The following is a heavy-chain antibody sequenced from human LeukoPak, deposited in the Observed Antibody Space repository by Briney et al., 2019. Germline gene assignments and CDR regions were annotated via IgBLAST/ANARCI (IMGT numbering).Heavy chain of an antibody. V-gene: IGHV4-34*01. Sequence: SETLSLTCAVYGGSFSGYYWSWIRQPPGKGLEWIGEINHSGSTNYNPSLKSRVTISVDTSKNQFSLKLSSVTAADTAVYYCARPGFRGSYRDWGQGTLVTVSS. CDR3: ARPGFRGSYRD. CDR2: INHSGST. D-gene: IGHD1-26*01. J-gene: IGHJ4*02. CDR1: GGSFSGYY.